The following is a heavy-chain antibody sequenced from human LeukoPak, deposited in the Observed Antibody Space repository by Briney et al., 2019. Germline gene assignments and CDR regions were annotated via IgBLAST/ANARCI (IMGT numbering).Heavy chain of an antibody. CDR2: ISSSSSYI. CDR1: GFTFSSYS. CDR3: AREDSYGKEDY. J-gene: IGHJ4*02. Sequence: GGSLRLSCAASGFTFSSYSMNWVRQAPGKGLEWVSSISSSSSYIYYVDSVKGRFTISRDNAKNSLYLQMNSLRAEDTAVYYCAREDSYGKEDYWGQGTLVTVSS. D-gene: IGHD5-18*01. V-gene: IGHV3-21*01.